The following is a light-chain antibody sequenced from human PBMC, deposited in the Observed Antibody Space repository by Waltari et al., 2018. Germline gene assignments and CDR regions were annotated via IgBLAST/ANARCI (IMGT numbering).Light chain of an antibody. CDR3: QAWDSSTGV. CDR1: KVGDKY. V-gene: IGLV3-1*01. CDR2: QDN. Sequence: SYDLTQPPSVSVSPGQTGTITCSGDKVGDKYVSWYQQKSGQSPALVIYQDNKRPSGIPERFSGSNSGNTATLTISGTQAMDEADYYCQAWDSSTGVFGGGTKLTVL. J-gene: IGLJ3*02.